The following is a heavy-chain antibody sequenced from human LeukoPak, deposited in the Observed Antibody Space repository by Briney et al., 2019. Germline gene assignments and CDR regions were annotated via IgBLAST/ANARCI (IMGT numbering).Heavy chain of an antibody. D-gene: IGHD4-11*01. CDR3: ARDSYYGNYALDY. V-gene: IGHV3-11*04. CDR2: ISSSGSTI. Sequence: SGGSLRLSCAASGFTFSDYYMSWIRQAPGKGLEWVSYISSSGSTIYYADSVKGRFTISRDNAKNSLYLQMNSLRAEDTAVYYCARDSYYGNYALDYWGQGTLVTVSS. J-gene: IGHJ4*02. CDR1: GFTFSDYY.